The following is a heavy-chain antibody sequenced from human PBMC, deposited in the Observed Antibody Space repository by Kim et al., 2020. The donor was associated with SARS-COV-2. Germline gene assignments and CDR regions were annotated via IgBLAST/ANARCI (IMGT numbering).Heavy chain of an antibody. D-gene: IGHD5-12*01. CDR2: IYPGDSDT. Sequence: GESLKISCKGSGYSFTSYWIGWVRQMPGKGLEWMGIIYPGDSDTRYSPSFQGQVTISADKPISTAYLQWSSLKASDTAMYYCARLLWDDSGYAIRYIDYWGQGTLVTVSS. CDR1: GYSFTSYW. J-gene: IGHJ4*02. V-gene: IGHV5-51*01. CDR3: ARLLWDDSGYAIRYIDY.